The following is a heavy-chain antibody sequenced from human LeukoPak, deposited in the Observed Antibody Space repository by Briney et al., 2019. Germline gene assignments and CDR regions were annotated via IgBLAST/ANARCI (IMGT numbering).Heavy chain of an antibody. Sequence: SGGSLRLSCAASGFTFSSYAMSWVRQAPGKGLEWVSAISGSGGSTYYADSVKGRFTISRDNSKNTLYLQMNSLRAEDTAVYYCARDRMGFGEFLSGYWGQGTLVTVSS. CDR2: ISGSGGST. D-gene: IGHD3-10*01. J-gene: IGHJ4*02. CDR1: GFTFSSYA. V-gene: IGHV3-23*01. CDR3: ARDRMGFGEFLSGY.